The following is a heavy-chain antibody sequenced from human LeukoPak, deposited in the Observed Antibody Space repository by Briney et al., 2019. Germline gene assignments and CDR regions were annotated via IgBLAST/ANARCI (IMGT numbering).Heavy chain of an antibody. CDR3: ATLYGDYVVN. V-gene: IGHV4-59*01. D-gene: IGHD4-17*01. CDR2: IYYSGST. J-gene: IGHJ4*02. Sequence: PSETLSLTCTVSGGSISSYYWSWIRQPPGKGLEWIGYIYYSGSTNYNPSLKSRVTISVDTSKNQFSLKLSSVTAADTAVYYCATLYGDYVVNWGQGTLVTVSS. CDR1: GGSISSYY.